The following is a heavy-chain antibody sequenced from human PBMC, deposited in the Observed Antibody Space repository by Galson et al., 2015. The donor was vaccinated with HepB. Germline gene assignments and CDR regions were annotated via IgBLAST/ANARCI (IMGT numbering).Heavy chain of an antibody. CDR1: GDSISSGSHY. V-gene: IGHV4-61*02. J-gene: IGHJ2*01. CDR3: ARDMTTFLNWYFDL. D-gene: IGHD2/OR15-2a*01. CDR2: IYTSGIT. Sequence: TLSLTCTVSGDSISSGSHYWSWIRQPAGKGLEWIGRIYTSGITHYSPSLRSRVTMSVDTSKNQFSLKLNSVTAADTAVYFCARDMTTFLNWYFDLWGRGTLSLSPQ.